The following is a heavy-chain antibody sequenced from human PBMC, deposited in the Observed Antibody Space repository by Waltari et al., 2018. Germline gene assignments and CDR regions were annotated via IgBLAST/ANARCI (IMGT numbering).Heavy chain of an antibody. Sequence: QVHLRESGPGLVKPSETLFLTCNVYSDSFQTSSWAWIRQSAGMRLEWIGRIYSTGYTRYNPSLESRVTISIDTSQNQISLRLTSVTVADTAVYFCARDRIAVSGSPPLSYNWFDFWGQGTRVAVSS. CDR3: ARDRIAVSGSPPLSYNWFDF. J-gene: IGHJ5*01. CDR1: SDSFQTSS. V-gene: IGHV4-4*07. CDR2: IYSTGYT. D-gene: IGHD6-19*01.